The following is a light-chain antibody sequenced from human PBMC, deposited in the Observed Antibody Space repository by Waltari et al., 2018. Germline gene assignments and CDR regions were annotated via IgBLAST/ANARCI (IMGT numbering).Light chain of an antibody. CDR2: SSS. J-gene: IGKJ2*01. Sequence: DIQMTQSPSSLSASVGDRVTITCQASQDISNYLNWYQQKPGKAPKLLIYSSSTLQSGVPSRFTGSGSGTHFTLTISSLQPEDIATYSCQQSQGVPFTFGQGTKVDIK. CDR3: QQSQGVPFT. V-gene: IGKV1-39*01. CDR1: QDISNY.